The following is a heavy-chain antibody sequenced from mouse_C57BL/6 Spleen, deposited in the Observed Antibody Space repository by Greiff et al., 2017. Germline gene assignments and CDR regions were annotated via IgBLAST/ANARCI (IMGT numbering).Heavy chain of an antibody. CDR1: GYAFSSYW. Sequence: QVQLQQSGAELVQPGASVKISCKASGYAFSSYWMNWVKQRPGKGLEWIGQIYPGDGDTNYNGKFKGKATLTADKSSSTAYMQLSSLTSEDSAVYFCARSPDYYGSSYFDYGGQGTTLTVSS. J-gene: IGHJ2*01. CDR3: ARSPDYYGSSYFDY. CDR2: IYPGDGDT. D-gene: IGHD1-1*01. V-gene: IGHV1-80*01.